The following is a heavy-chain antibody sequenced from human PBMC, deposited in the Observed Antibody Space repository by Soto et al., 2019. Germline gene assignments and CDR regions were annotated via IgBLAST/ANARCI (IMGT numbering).Heavy chain of an antibody. J-gene: IGHJ6*03. D-gene: IGHD2-2*01. CDR2: IYPGDSDT. V-gene: IGHV5-51*01. Sequence: GESLKISCKGSGYSFTSYWIGWVRQMPGKGLEWMGIIYPGDSDTRYSPSFQGQVTISADKSISTAYLQWSSLKASDTAMYYCARLRDLGYCSSTSCYGFDYYYYMDVWGKGTTVTVSS. CDR3: ARLRDLGYCSSTSCYGFDYYYYMDV. CDR1: GYSFTSYW.